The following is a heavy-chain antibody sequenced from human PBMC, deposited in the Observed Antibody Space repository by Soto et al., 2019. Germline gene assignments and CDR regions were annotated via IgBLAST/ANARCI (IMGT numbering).Heavy chain of an antibody. Sequence: GASVKVSCKASGYTFTGYCMHWVRQAPGQGLEWMGWINPNSGGTNYAQKFQGRVTMTTDTSTSTAYMELRSLRSDDTAVYYCARGIAVAGVNFDYWGQGTLVTVSS. D-gene: IGHD6-19*01. V-gene: IGHV1-2*02. J-gene: IGHJ4*02. CDR2: INPNSGGT. CDR1: GYTFTGYC. CDR3: ARGIAVAGVNFDY.